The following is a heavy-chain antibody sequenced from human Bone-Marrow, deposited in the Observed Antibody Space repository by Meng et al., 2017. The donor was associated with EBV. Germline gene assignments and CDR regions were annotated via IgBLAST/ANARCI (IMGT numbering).Heavy chain of an antibody. D-gene: IGHD2-8*02. CDR3: SRDLVGSDDY. J-gene: IGHJ4*02. V-gene: IGHV3-74*01. CDR2: LNEDGATT. CDR1: GFTFSNYS. Sequence: EVHLVGSGGAFVQPGGSLRLSCAASGFTFSNYSMHWVRQAPGKGLMWVSRLNEDGATTTYADSVKGRFTISRDNAKNTLYLHMSSLRADDTAVYYCSRDLVGSDDYWGQGTLVTVSS.